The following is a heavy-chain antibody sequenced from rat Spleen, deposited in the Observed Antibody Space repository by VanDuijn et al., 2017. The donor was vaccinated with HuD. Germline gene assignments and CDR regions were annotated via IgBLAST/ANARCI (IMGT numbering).Heavy chain of an antibody. Sequence: EVQLVDSGGGLVQPGRSLKLSCAASGFTFSNYNMAWVRQAPRKGLDWVAYISYDGGSTHYRDSVKGRFTISRDNAKSTLYLQMDSLRSEDTATYYCTARDYWGQGVMVTVSS. CDR3: TARDY. CDR2: ISYDGGST. CDR1: GFTFSNYN. V-gene: IGHV5-27*01. J-gene: IGHJ2*01.